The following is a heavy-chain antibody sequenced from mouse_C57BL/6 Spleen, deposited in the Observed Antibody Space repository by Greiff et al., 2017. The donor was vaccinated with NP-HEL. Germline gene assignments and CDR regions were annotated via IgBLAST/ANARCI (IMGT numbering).Heavy chain of an antibody. CDR1: GYSITSGYY. D-gene: IGHD1-1*01. J-gene: IGHJ2*01. V-gene: IGHV3-6*01. Sequence: DVQLQESGPGLVKPSQSLSLTCSVTGYSITSGYYWNWIRQFPGNKLEWMGYISYDGSNNYNPSLKNRISITRDTSKNQFFLKLNSVTTEDTATYYCGLLRSLYFDYWGQGTTLTVSS. CDR2: ISYDGSN. CDR3: GLLRSLYFDY.